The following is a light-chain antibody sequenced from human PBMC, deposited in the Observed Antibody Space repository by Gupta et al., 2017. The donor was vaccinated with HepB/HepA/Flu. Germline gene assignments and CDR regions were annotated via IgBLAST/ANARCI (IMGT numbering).Light chain of an antibody. Sequence: DIQMTQSPSTLSASIGDRVTITCRASQSISRFLAWYQQKPGKAPKLLIYKASTLQSGVPSRFSGSGSGTEFTLTISSLQPGDFATYYCQQKDNYSVTFGQGTKVEIK. CDR3: QQKDNYSVT. V-gene: IGKV1-5*03. CDR1: QSISRF. CDR2: KAS. J-gene: IGKJ1*01.